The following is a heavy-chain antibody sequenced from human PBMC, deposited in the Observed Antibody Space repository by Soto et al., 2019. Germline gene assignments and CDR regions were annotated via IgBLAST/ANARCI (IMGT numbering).Heavy chain of an antibody. D-gene: IGHD6-19*01. J-gene: IGHJ4*02. Sequence: SETLSLTCTVSGGSISSSSYYWGWIRQPPGKGLEWIGSIYYSGSTYYNPSLKSRVTISVDTSKNQFSLKLSSVTAADTAVYYCARLTAVAGKIDYWGQGTLVTVSS. CDR1: GGSISSSSYY. CDR3: ARLTAVAGKIDY. V-gene: IGHV4-39*01. CDR2: IYYSGST.